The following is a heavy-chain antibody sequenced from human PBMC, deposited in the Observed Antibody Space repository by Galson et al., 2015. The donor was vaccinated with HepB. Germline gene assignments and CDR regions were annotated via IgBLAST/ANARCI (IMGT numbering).Heavy chain of an antibody. Sequence: SVKVSCKASGGTFSSYIISWVRQAPGQGLEWMGRIIPILGIANYAQKFQGRVTITADESTSTAYMELSSLRSEDTAMYYCARAPLHLTLAAAGSFFDYWGQGTLVTVSS. CDR1: GGTFSSYI. CDR3: ARAPLHLTLAAAGSFFDY. D-gene: IGHD6-13*01. V-gene: IGHV1-69*02. J-gene: IGHJ4*02. CDR2: IIPILGIA.